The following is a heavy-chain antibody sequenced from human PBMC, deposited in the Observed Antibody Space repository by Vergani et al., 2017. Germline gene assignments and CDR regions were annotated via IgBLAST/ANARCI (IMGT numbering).Heavy chain of an antibody. CDR3: AKPPHYYVSSGYSV. CDR2: ISGSGGST. CDR1: GFTFSSYA. V-gene: IGHV3-23*01. D-gene: IGHD3-22*01. Sequence: EVQLLESGGGLVQPGGSLRLSCAASGFTFSSYAMSWVRQAPGKGLEWVSAISGSGGSTYYADSVKGRFTISRDNSRNTLYLQMNSLRAEDTAVYYCAKPPHYYVSSGYSVWGQGTLVTVSS. J-gene: IGHJ4*02.